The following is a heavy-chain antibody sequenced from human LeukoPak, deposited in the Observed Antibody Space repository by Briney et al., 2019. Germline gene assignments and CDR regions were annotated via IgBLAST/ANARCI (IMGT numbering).Heavy chain of an antibody. J-gene: IGHJ4*02. V-gene: IGHV3-30*02. D-gene: IGHD5-24*01. Sequence: GGSLRLSCAASGFTFSGFGIHWVRQAPGKGLEWLAFIKFDGNDKYYADSVKGLFTISRDNVKSTLHLQMNSLRGEDTAVYYCAREGRWLQAHFDSWGQGTLVAVSS. CDR1: GFTFSGFG. CDR2: IKFDGNDK. CDR3: AREGRWLQAHFDS.